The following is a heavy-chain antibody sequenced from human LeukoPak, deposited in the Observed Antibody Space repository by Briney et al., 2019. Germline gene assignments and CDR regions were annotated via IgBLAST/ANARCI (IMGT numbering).Heavy chain of an antibody. J-gene: IGHJ4*02. D-gene: IGHD3-3*01. CDR2: ISSSSSTI. CDR1: GFTFSSYS. CDR3: ATGIDYDLPDY. Sequence: GGSLRLSCAASGFTFSSYSMNWVRQAPGKGLEWVSSISSSSSTIYYADSVKGRFTISRDNAKNSLYLQMNSLRAEDTAVYYCATGIDYDLPDYWGQGTLVTVSS. V-gene: IGHV3-48*01.